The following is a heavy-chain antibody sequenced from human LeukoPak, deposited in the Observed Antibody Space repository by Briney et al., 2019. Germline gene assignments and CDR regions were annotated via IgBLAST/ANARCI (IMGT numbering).Heavy chain of an antibody. Sequence: GGSLRLSCAASGFAFSSYAMSWVRQAPGKGLEWVSAISGSGGSTYYADSVKGRFTISRDNSKNTLYLQMNSLRAEDTAVYYCASRGYCGGGCYDAFDIWGQGTMVTVSS. D-gene: IGHD2-21*01. CDR2: ISGSGGST. CDR1: GFAFSSYA. CDR3: ASRGYCGGGCYDAFDI. V-gene: IGHV3-23*01. J-gene: IGHJ3*02.